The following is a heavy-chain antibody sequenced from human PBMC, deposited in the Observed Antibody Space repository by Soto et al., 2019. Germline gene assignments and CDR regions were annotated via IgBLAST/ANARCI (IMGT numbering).Heavy chain of an antibody. CDR2: IWSDGSTK. J-gene: IGHJ6*03. V-gene: IGHV3-33*01. CDR1: GFTFRGYG. Sequence: QVQLVESGGGVVQPGRSLRLSCAASGFTFRGYGMHWVRQAPGKGLEWVAVIWSDGSTKHYADSVKGRFIISRDNSKNTVFLQMNTLRAEDTAVYYCARGRRDPPSVYYSFYMDVWGRGTTVTVSS. CDR3: ARGRRDPPSVYYSFYMDV. D-gene: IGHD3-10*01.